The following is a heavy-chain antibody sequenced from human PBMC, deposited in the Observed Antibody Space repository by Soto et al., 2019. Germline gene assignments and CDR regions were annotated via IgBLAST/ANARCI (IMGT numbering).Heavy chain of an antibody. Sequence: GGSLSLSCATFGFTVSGKKYVAWVRQAPGKGLEWVSALYDLDGTYYADSVKGRFTTSSDSSRTTVYLQMNSLRPDDTAVYSCATWHLQEHAYDIWGQGTMVTVSS. J-gene: IGHJ3*02. CDR3: ATWHLQEHAYDI. CDR1: GFTVSGKKY. D-gene: IGHD1-1*01. CDR2: LYDLDGT. V-gene: IGHV3-53*01.